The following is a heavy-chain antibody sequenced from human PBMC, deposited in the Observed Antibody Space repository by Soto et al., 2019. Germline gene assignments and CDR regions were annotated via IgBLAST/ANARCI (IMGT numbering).Heavy chain of an antibody. CDR1: GYTFTGYY. D-gene: IGHD3-10*01. J-gene: IGHJ6*02. V-gene: IGHV1-2*04. Sequence: ASVKVSCKASGYTFTGYYMHWVRQAPGQGLEWMGWINPNSGGTNYAQKFQGWVTMTRDTSISTAYMELSRLRSDDTAVYYCAREFDSGGSGRTKEANYYYGMDVWGQGTTVTVSS. CDR3: AREFDSGGSGRTKEANYYYGMDV. CDR2: INPNSGGT.